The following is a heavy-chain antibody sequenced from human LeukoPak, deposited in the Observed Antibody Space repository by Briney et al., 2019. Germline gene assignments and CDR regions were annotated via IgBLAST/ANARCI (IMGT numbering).Heavy chain of an antibody. CDR3: AAHYDFWSGYDY. CDR2: ISSSSSYI. CDR1: GFTFSSYS. J-gene: IGHJ4*02. Sequence: GGSLRLSCAASGFTFSSYSMNWVRQAPGKRLEWVSSISSSSSYIYYADSVKGRFTISRDNAKNSLYLQMNSLRAEDTAVYYCAAHYDFWSGYDYWGQGTLVTVSS. D-gene: IGHD3-3*01. V-gene: IGHV3-21*01.